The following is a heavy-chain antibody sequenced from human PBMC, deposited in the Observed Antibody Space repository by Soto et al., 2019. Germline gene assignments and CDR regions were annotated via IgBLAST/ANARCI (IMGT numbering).Heavy chain of an antibody. Sequence: ASVKVSCKASGYTFTGYYMHWVRQAPGQGLGWMGWINPNSGGTNYAQKFQGWVTMTRDTSISTAYMELSRLGSDDTAVYYCARSPYGDYPDYWGQGTLVTVSS. J-gene: IGHJ4*02. D-gene: IGHD4-17*01. CDR1: GYTFTGYY. V-gene: IGHV1-2*04. CDR2: INPNSGGT. CDR3: ARSPYGDYPDY.